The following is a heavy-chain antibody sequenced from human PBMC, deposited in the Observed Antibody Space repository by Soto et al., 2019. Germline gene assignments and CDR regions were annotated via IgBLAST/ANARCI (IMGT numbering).Heavy chain of an antibody. J-gene: IGHJ4*02. CDR1: GFTFSDYS. Sequence: EVQLVESGGGLVQPGGSLRLSCAASGFTFSDYSMNWVRQAPGKGLEWISYISSGSSTIYYADSVKGRLTISRDNAKNSLFLQVNSLRAEDTAVYYCARGWLRSYFDYWGQGTLVTVSS. D-gene: IGHD5-12*01. CDR3: ARGWLRSYFDY. CDR2: ISSGSSTI. V-gene: IGHV3-48*01.